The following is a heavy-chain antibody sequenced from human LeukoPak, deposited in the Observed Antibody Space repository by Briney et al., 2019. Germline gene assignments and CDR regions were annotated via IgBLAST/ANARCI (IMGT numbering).Heavy chain of an antibody. J-gene: IGHJ4*02. CDR1: GGTFSSYA. Sequence: GASVKVCCKASGGTFSSYAISWGRQAPGQGLEWMGGIIPIFGTANYAQKFQGRVTITADKSTSTAYMELSSLRSEDTAVYYCARVQDCSSTSCVWGQGTLVTVSS. V-gene: IGHV1-69*06. CDR3: ARVQDCSSTSCV. D-gene: IGHD2-2*01. CDR2: IIPIFGTA.